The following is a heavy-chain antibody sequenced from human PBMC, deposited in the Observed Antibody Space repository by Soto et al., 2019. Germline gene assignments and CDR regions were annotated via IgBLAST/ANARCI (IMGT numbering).Heavy chain of an antibody. CDR1: GYTFSIYG. J-gene: IGHJ6*02. V-gene: IGHV1-2*02. D-gene: IGHD3-3*01. CDR3: ARDRRFWSGSYGMDV. CDR2: INPNSGGT. Sequence: ASVKVSCKASGYTFSIYGINWVRQAPGQGLEWMGWINPNSGGTNYAQKFQGRVTMTRDTSISTAYMELSRLRSDDTAVYYCARDRRFWSGSYGMDVWGQGTTVTVSS.